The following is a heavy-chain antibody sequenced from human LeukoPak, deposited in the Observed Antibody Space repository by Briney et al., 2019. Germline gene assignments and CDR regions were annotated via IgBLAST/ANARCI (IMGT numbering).Heavy chain of an antibody. CDR2: INPSGGST. J-gene: IGHJ4*02. D-gene: IGHD6-13*01. V-gene: IGHV1-46*01. CDR1: VYTFTSYY. CDR3: ARRVHSSSWSSYFDY. Sequence: ASVKVSCKASVYTFTSYYMHWVRQAPGQGLEWMGIINPSGGSTSYAQKFQGRVTMTRDTSTSTVYMELSSLRSEDTAVYYCARRVHSSSWSSYFDYWGQETLVTVSS.